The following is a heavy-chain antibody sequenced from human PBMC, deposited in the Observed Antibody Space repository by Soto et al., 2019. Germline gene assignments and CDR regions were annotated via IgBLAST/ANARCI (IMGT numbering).Heavy chain of an antibody. CDR3: ARGTARRNYYYYYGMDV. V-gene: IGHV3-33*01. CDR2: IWYDGSNK. Sequence: GGSLRLSCAASGFTFSSYGMHWVRQAPGKGLEWVAVIWYDGSNKYYADSVKGRFTISRDNSKNTLYLQMNSLRAEDTAVYYCARGTARRNYYYYYGMDVWGQGTTVTVSS. CDR1: GFTFSSYG. J-gene: IGHJ6*02. D-gene: IGHD6-6*01.